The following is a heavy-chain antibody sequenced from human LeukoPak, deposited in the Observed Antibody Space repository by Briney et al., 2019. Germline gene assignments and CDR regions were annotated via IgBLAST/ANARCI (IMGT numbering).Heavy chain of an antibody. Sequence: GGSLRLSCAASGFTFSDFWMTWVRQTPRKGLEWVANIKEDGTEKNLVDSVKGRFTISRDNTKNLLFLEMNNLRGDDTAIYYCVRESRPGGAMGLYHNLDYWGQGTLVAVSS. CDR3: VRESRPGGAMGLYHNLDY. V-gene: IGHV3-7*01. D-gene: IGHD1-1*01. CDR2: IKEDGTEK. J-gene: IGHJ4*02. CDR1: GFTFSDFW.